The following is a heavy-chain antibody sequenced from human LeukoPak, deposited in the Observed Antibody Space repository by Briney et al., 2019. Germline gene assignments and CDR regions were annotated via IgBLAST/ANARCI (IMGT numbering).Heavy chain of an antibody. D-gene: IGHD4-17*01. Sequence: PGGSLRLSCAASGFTFSNHGMNWVRQAPGKGLEWVSGISGNGDITYYADSVKGRFTISRDNSKNTLYLQMNSLRAEDTAVYYCAKGRHYGDIDYWGQGTLVTVSS. V-gene: IGHV3-23*01. CDR1: GFTFSNHG. CDR2: ISGNGDIT. CDR3: AKGRHYGDIDY. J-gene: IGHJ4*02.